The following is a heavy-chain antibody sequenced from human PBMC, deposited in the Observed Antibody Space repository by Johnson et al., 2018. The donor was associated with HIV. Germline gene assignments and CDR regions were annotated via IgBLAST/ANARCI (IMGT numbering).Heavy chain of an antibody. D-gene: IGHD6-6*01. CDR2: IYSGGST. J-gene: IGHJ3*02. CDR3: ARHSTSSTMGAFDI. CDR1: GLSFSNFG. Sequence: QVQLVESGGGVVQPGKSLTLSCVGSGLSFSNFGIHWVRQAPGKGLEWVSVIYSGGSTYYADSVKGRFTISRDNSKNTLYLQMNSLRAEDTAVYYCARHSTSSTMGAFDIWGQGTMVTVSS. V-gene: IGHV3-NL1*01.